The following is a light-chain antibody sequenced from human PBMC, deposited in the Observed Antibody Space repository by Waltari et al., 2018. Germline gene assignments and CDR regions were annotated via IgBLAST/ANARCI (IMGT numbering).Light chain of an antibody. Sequence: EIVLTQSPEFQSVTPEEKVTITCRASQSIGSRLHWYQQKPNQSPNLLIKYASQSISGVPSRFSGSGSGTDFTLTINSLEAEDAAVYYCHQIASLPRTFGPGTKVEIK. CDR2: YAS. CDR3: HQIASLPRT. CDR1: QSIGSR. V-gene: IGKV6D-21*02. J-gene: IGKJ1*01.